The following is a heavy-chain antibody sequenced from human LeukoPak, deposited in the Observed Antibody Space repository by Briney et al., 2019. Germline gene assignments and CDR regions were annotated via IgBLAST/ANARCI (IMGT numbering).Heavy chain of an antibody. CDR1: GYTFPSYF. D-gene: IGHD3-22*01. Sequence: GASVKVSCKASGYTFPSYFMHWVRQAPGQGLEWMGIINPTGGSTTYAQKFQGRVTMTRDTSTSTVYMELSSLRSDDTAVYYCAGNGLNYYDSSGYYYSPYYWGQGTLVTVSS. CDR3: AGNGLNYYDSSGYYYSPYY. CDR2: INPTGGST. J-gene: IGHJ4*02. V-gene: IGHV1-46*01.